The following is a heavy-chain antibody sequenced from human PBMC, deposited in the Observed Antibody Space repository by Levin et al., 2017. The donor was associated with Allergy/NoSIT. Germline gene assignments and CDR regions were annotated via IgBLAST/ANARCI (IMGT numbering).Heavy chain of an antibody. CDR3: ASRVAYYYYYYGMDV. Sequence: GASVKVSCKASGGTFSSYAISWVRQAPGQGLEWMGGIIPIFGTANYAQKFQGRVTITADKSTSTAYMELSSLRSEDTAVYYCASRVAYYYYYYGMDVWGQGTTVTVSS. CDR2: IIPIFGTA. V-gene: IGHV1-69*06. J-gene: IGHJ6*02. CDR1: GGTFSSYA. D-gene: IGHD3-10*01.